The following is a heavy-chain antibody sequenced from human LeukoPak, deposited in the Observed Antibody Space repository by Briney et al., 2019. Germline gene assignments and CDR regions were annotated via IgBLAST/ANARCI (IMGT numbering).Heavy chain of an antibody. D-gene: IGHD6-13*01. Sequence: GASVKVSCKASGGTFSSYAISWVRQAPGQGLEWMGGIIPIFGTANYAQKFQGRVTITTDESTSTAYMELSSLRSEDTAVYYCARGGSGSWYWGYFDYWGQGTLVTVSS. J-gene: IGHJ4*02. CDR1: GGTFSSYA. CDR3: ARGGSGSWYWGYFDY. CDR2: IIPIFGTA. V-gene: IGHV1-69*05.